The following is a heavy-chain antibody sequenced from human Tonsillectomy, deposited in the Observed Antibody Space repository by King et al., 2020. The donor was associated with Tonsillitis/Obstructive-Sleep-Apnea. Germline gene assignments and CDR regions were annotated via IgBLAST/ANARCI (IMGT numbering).Heavy chain of an antibody. Sequence: QLVQSGAEVKKPGSSVKVSCKTSGGTLTFSTINWVRQAPGQGLEWMGGFIPVFGTTKYAQRFQGRITITADESTTTTYMDLNSLTSEDTAIYFCARITRPGPEVPVATPGDYYFDEWGPGTLVTVS. CDR1: GGTLTFST. J-gene: IGHJ4*02. D-gene: IGHD2-15*01. V-gene: IGHV1-69*12. CDR3: ARITRPGPEVPVATPGDYYFDE. CDR2: FIPVFGTT.